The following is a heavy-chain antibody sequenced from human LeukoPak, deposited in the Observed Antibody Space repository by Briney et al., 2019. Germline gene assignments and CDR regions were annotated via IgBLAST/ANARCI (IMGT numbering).Heavy chain of an antibody. Sequence: PSETLSLTCTVSGGSISSSSYYWGWIRQPPGKGLEWIGRIYTSGSTNYNPSLKSRVTMSVDTSKNQFSLKLSSVTAADTAVYYCARTHPYYYGMDVWGQGTTVTVSS. V-gene: IGHV4-61*05. CDR1: GGSISSSSYY. CDR2: IYTSGST. CDR3: ARTHPYYYGMDV. J-gene: IGHJ6*02.